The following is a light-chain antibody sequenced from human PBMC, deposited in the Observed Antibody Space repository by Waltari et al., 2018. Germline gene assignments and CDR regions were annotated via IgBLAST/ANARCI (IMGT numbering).Light chain of an antibody. CDR2: KNN. Sequence: QSVLTQPPSASGTPGQRVIISCSGSSSTMGCHYVYWYQQVPGTAPQLLIYKNNQRPSGVPDRFSGSKSGTSASLAISGLRSEDEADYYCAAWDDSLSGHVVFGGGTKLTAL. CDR1: SSTMGCHY. CDR3: AAWDDSLSGHVV. J-gene: IGLJ2*01. V-gene: IGLV1-47*01.